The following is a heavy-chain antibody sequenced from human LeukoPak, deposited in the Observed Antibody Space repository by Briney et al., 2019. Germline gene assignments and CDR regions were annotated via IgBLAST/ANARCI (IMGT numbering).Heavy chain of an antibody. J-gene: IGHJ4*02. V-gene: IGHV4-4*07. CDR3: ARDLSSYGHLNHFDY. Sequence: SETLSLTCTVSGGSISSYYWSWIRQPAGKGLECIGRIYTSGSTNYSPSLVSRVSMSVDTSKNQFSLRLSSVTAADTAVYYCARDLSSYGHLNHFDYWGQGTLVTVSS. CDR1: GGSISSYY. D-gene: IGHD5-18*01. CDR2: IYTSGST.